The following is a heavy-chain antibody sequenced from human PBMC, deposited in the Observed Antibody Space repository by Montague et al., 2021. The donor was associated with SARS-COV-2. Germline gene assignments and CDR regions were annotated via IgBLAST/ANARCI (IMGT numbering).Heavy chain of an antibody. J-gene: IGHJ1*01. CDR1: GGSISTECYY. CDR2: IYHTGAP. V-gene: IGHV4-39*01. Sequence: SETLSLTCTVSGGSISTECYYWGWLRQPPGKGLEWLASIYHTGAPNHKPSLKSPLTILIDTPKNQFSLSLMSLSAEDTAMYYCVRHESGSSDRWGQGTLVTVSS. D-gene: IGHD3-3*01. CDR3: VRHESGSSDR.